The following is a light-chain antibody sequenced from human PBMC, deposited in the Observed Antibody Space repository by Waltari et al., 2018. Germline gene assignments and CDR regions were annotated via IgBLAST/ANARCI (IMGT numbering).Light chain of an antibody. CDR1: QGISSA. CDR2: DAS. V-gene: IGKV1-13*02. J-gene: IGKJ1*01. Sequence: AILSHESPSYLSSSVGARVTVTCRESQGISSALAWDQQKPGKAPKLLVYDASSLDSGVPSRCSGSGSGTDFTVNISSLQPEEFATYYCQQFNRYPWTFGQGTKVEIK. CDR3: QQFNRYPWT.